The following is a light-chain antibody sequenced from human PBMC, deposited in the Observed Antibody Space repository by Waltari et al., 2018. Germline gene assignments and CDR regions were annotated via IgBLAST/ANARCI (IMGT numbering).Light chain of an antibody. CDR3: QQYNNWPPCT. V-gene: IGKV3-15*01. Sequence: IVMTQSPATLSVSPGESATLSCRASQSVSSSLAWYQQKPGQAPSVLIYGASTRATGIPARFSGSGSGTEFTLTISSLQSEDFAVYYCQQYNNWPPCTFGQGTKVEIK. J-gene: IGKJ1*01. CDR2: GAS. CDR1: QSVSSS.